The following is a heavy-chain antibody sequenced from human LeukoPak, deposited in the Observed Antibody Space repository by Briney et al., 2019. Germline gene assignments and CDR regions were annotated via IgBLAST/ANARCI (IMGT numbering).Heavy chain of an antibody. CDR2: TYYSAST. J-gene: IGHJ4*02. CDR1: GDSVSTTSFY. Sequence: SETLSLTCTVSGDSVSTTSFYWGWIRQPPGKGLDCLGTTYYSASTYNPSLTSRVTISVDTSKNQFYLNLSSVTAADTAVYYCARRYYYNLGSFPFDFWGQGTLVTVSS. D-gene: IGHD3-10*01. V-gene: IGHV4-39*01. CDR3: ARRYYYNLGSFPFDF.